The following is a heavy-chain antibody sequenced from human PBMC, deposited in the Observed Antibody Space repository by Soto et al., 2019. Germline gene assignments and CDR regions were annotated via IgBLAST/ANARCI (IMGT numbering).Heavy chain of an antibody. CDR3: VNMMIARGGFDL. CDR2: ISPQGSNI. V-gene: IGHV3-64D*06. J-gene: IGHJ1*01. CDR1: GLGFTDYV. D-gene: IGHD2-21*01. Sequence: VGSLRLYSSAYGLGFTDYVLHCVRPTLGKGLEYVSGISPQGSNIYYTDSVKGRFTIARDDSKNTVYLQMSSLRPDDTANYDCVNMMIARGGFDLWGQGTPVTVSS.